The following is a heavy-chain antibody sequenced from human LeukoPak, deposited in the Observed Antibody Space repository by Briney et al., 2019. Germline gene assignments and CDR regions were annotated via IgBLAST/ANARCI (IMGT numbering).Heavy chain of an antibody. V-gene: IGHV3-23*01. J-gene: IGHJ4*02. CDR3: ARGGLKGIAAAGTQNHFDY. CDR2: ISGYGDSA. Sequence: PGGSLRLSCAASGFAFRSYALSWVRQAPGKGLEWVSSISGYGDSAHYADSVKGRFTISRDNSKSTLFLQMNSLRAEDTAMYYCARGGLKGIAAAGTQNHFDYWGQGTLVTVSS. CDR1: GFAFRSYA. D-gene: IGHD6-13*01.